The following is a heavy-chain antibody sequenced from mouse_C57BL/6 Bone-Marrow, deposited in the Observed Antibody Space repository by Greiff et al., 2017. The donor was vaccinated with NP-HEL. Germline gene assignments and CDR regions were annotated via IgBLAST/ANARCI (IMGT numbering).Heavy chain of an antibody. V-gene: IGHV5-17*01. D-gene: IGHD1-1*01. CDR3: ASSHYYGSSPWFAY. J-gene: IGHJ3*01. CDR2: ISSGSSTI. CDR1: GFTFSDYG. Sequence: DVHLVESGGGLVKPGGSLKLSCAASGFTFSDYGMHWVRQAPEKGLEWVAYISSGSSTIYYADTVKGRFTISRDNAKNTLFLQMTSLRSEDTAMYYCASSHYYGSSPWFAYWGQGTLVTVSA.